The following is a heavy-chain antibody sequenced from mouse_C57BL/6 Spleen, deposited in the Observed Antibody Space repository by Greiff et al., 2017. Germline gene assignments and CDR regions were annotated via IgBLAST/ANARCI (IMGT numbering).Heavy chain of an antibody. CDR3: AREDSSYGFAY. J-gene: IGHJ3*01. CDR1: GYSITSGYY. D-gene: IGHD1-1*01. Sequence: EVKVEESGPGLVKPSQSLSLTCSVTGYSITSGYYWNWIRQFPGNKLEWMGYISYDGSNNYNPSLKNRISITRDTSKNQFFLTLNSVTTEDTATYYCAREDSSYGFAYWGQGTLVTVSA. CDR2: ISYDGSN. V-gene: IGHV3-6*01.